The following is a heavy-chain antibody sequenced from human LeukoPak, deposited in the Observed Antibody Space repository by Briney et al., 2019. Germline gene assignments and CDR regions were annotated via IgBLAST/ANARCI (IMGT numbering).Heavy chain of an antibody. CDR2: VSTGGKYI. CDR1: GFTFNAYP. Sequence: GGSLRLSCVGSGFTFNAYPMNWVRQAPGKGLEWVSTVSTGGKYIYYANSMKDRATISRDDARDSLFLQVNSLGAEDAAVYYCVRGQVGRLPWLVAGMDVWGQGTTVTVSS. D-gene: IGHD6-19*01. V-gene: IGHV3-21*01. CDR3: VRGQVGRLPWLVAGMDV. J-gene: IGHJ6*02.